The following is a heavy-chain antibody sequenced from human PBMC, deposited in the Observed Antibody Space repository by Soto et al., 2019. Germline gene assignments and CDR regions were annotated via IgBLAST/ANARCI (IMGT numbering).Heavy chain of an antibody. Sequence: PSETLSLTCTVSGVSINSDPYFWSWIRQHPWKGLEWIGYIYSSGTTYFNPSLLSRVSMSLDTSGNQFSLRLTSVTAADTAVYYCARGADHAGTVREYFFDVWGQGXLVPVYS. D-gene: IGHD3-9*01. CDR2: IYSSGTT. CDR3: ARGADHAGTVREYFFDV. J-gene: IGHJ4*01. V-gene: IGHV4-31*03. CDR1: GVSINSDPYF.